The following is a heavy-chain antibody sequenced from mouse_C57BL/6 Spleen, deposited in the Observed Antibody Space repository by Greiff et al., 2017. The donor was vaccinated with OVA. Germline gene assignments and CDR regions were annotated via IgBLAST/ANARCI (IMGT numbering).Heavy chain of an antibody. V-gene: IGHV1-7*01. J-gene: IGHJ2*01. CDR2: INPSSGYT. Sequence: QVQLKESGAELAKPGASVKLSCKASGYTFTSYWMHWVKQRPGQGLEWIGYINPSSGYTKYNQKFKDKATLTADKSSSTAYMQLSSLTYEDYAVYYCARIPYYYGSSRDYFDYWGQGTTLTVSS. D-gene: IGHD1-1*01. CDR1: GYTFTSYW. CDR3: ARIPYYYGSSRDYFDY.